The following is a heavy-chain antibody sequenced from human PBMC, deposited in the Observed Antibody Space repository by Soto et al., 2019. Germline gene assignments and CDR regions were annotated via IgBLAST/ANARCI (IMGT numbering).Heavy chain of an antibody. CDR2: ISYGGST. V-gene: IGHV4-59*12. D-gene: IGHD6-19*01. Sequence: PSETLSLTCTVSGGSINSYYWSWIRQPPGKGMEWIGYISYGGSTNYNPSLKSRVAISVDTSKDQFSLKLTSVTAADTAVYYCARDFTDSSGPTLGMGVWGQGTTVTVSS. CDR1: GGSINSYY. CDR3: ARDFTDSSGPTLGMGV. J-gene: IGHJ6*02.